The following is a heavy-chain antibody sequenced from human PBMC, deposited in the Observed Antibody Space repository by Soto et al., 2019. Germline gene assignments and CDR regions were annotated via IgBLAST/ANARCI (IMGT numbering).Heavy chain of an antibody. D-gene: IGHD6-13*01. CDR3: ARQKLKSSTWYGSLDS. CDR1: GFTFSSYA. J-gene: IGHJ4*02. CDR2: IDGSGRNT. V-gene: IGHV3-23*01. Sequence: EVQLLESGGGLVQPGGSLRLSCAASGFTFSSYAMSWVRQAPGKGLEWVSGIDGSGRNTYYADSVKGRFTISRDNSKNTLWLQLDSLRAEDTGLYYCARQKLKSSTWYGSLDSWGQGTLVTVSS.